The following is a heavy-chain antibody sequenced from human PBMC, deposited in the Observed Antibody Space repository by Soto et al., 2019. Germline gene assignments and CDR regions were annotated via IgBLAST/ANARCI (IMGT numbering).Heavy chain of an antibody. D-gene: IGHD3-22*01. CDR2: IHYSGST. CDR3: ATTARFYDSSGNNNWFDP. V-gene: IGHV4-30-4*01. CDR1: GGSISSGDYY. Sequence: QVQLQESGPGLVKPSQTLSLTCTVSGGSISSGDYYWSWIRQPPGKGLEWIGYIHYSGSTYYNPSLKSRVTISVDTSKNQFSLKLSSVTAADTAVYYCATTARFYDSSGNNNWFDPWGQGTLVTVSS. J-gene: IGHJ5*02.